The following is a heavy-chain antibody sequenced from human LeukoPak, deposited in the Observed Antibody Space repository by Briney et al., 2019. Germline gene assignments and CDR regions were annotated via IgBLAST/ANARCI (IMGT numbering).Heavy chain of an antibody. CDR1: GFTFDDYA. CDR2: ISGDGGST. V-gene: IGHV3-43*02. J-gene: IGHJ3*02. D-gene: IGHD3-22*01. CDR3: SSMIVVVITSRKAFDI. Sequence: PGGSLRLSCAASGFTFDDYAMHWVRQAPGPGLEWVSLISGDGGSTYYAASFKRRFTSSRANSKNSLYLQMNSLRTEDTALYYCSSMIVVVITSRKAFDICGQGTMVTVSS.